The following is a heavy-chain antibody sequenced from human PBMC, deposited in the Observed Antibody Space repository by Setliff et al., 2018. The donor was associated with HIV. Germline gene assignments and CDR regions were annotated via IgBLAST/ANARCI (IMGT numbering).Heavy chain of an antibody. CDR1: GYTFTSYG. D-gene: IGHD4-17*01. Sequence: EASVKVSCKASGYTFTSYGISWVRQAPGQGLEWMGWISAYNGNTNYAQKLQGRVTMTTDTSTSTAYMELRSLRSDDTAVYYCARCMGRPDVSDYGDYVDYWGQGTLVTVSS. CDR3: ARCMGRPDVSDYGDYVDY. CDR2: ISAYNGNT. J-gene: IGHJ4*02. V-gene: IGHV1-18*01.